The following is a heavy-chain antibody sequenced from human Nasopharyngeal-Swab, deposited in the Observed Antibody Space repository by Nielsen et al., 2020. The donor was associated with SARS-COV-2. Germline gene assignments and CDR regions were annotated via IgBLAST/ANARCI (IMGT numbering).Heavy chain of an antibody. CDR3: AKDMEEDWLLSPIDY. Sequence: GESLKISCTASGFTFSNYAMSWVRQAPGKGLEWVSAISGSGGSTYYADSVQGRFTISRDNSKNTLYLQMNSLRAEDTAVYYCAKDMEEDWLLSPIDYWGQGTLVTVSS. CDR1: GFTFSNYA. J-gene: IGHJ4*02. V-gene: IGHV3-23*01. CDR2: ISGSGGST. D-gene: IGHD3/OR15-3a*01.